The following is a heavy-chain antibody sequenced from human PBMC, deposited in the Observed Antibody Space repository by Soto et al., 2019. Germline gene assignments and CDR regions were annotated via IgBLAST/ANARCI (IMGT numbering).Heavy chain of an antibody. CDR2: ISWNSGSI. D-gene: IGHD2-2*01. V-gene: IGHV3-9*01. CDR1: GFTFDDYA. CDR3: ARDYLVVPHRVIDY. Sequence: PGGSLRLSCAGTGFTFDDYAMHWVRQGPGEGLEWVSGISWNSGSIGYADSVKGRFTISRDNAKNSLYLQMNSLRADDTAVYYCARDYLVVPHRVIDYWGQGTLVTVSS. J-gene: IGHJ4*02.